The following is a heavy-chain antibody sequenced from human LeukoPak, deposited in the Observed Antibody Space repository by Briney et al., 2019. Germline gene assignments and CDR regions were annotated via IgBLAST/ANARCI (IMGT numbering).Heavy chain of an antibody. CDR3: AKPRLSYNWFDP. D-gene: IGHD1-1*01. J-gene: IGHJ5*02. Sequence: GGSLRLSCEVSGFTFSASNMNWVRQAPGKGLEWVSYISSKGTYINYADSVKGRFTISRDNAKNSLYLQMNSLRAEDTAVYYCAKPRLSYNWFDPWGQGALVTVSS. CDR2: ISSKGTYI. CDR1: GFTFSASN. V-gene: IGHV3-21*01.